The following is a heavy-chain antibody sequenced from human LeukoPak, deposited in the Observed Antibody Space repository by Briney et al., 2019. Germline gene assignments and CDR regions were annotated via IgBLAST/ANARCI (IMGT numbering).Heavy chain of an antibody. D-gene: IGHD6-13*01. CDR2: ISAYNGDT. V-gene: IGHV1-18*01. Sequence: ASVKVSCKASGYTFTSYAMNWVRQAPGQGLEWMGWISAYNGDTNYAQKLQGRVTMTTDTSTSTAYMELRSLRSDDTAVYYCARDSSSSGEFDPWGQGTLVTVSS. CDR1: GYTFTSYA. J-gene: IGHJ5*02. CDR3: ARDSSSSGEFDP.